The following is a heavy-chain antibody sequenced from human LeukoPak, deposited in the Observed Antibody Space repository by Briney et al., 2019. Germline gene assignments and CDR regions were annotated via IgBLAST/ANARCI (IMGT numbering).Heavy chain of an antibody. V-gene: IGHV4-61*02. Sequence: SETLSLACTVSGGSISSGSYYWSWIRQPAGKGLEWIGRIYTSGSTNYNPSLKSRVTISVDTSKNQFSLKLSSVTAADTAVYYCARDDSSGYDPDYWGQGTLVTVSS. CDR1: GGSISSGSYY. CDR2: IYTSGST. D-gene: IGHD3-22*01. J-gene: IGHJ4*02. CDR3: ARDDSSGYDPDY.